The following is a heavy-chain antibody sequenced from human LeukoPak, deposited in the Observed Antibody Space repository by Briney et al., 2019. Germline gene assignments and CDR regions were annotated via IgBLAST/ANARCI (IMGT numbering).Heavy chain of an antibody. CDR2: ISGSGGST. D-gene: IGHD5-12*01. V-gene: IGHV3-23*01. Sequence: GGSLRLSCAASGLTLSTYSMNWVRQAPGKGLEWVSAISGSGGSTYYADSVKGRFTISRDNSKNTLYLQMNSLRAEDTAVYYCAKDRQIVATILDYWGQGTLVTVSS. J-gene: IGHJ4*02. CDR1: GLTLSTYS. CDR3: AKDRQIVATILDY.